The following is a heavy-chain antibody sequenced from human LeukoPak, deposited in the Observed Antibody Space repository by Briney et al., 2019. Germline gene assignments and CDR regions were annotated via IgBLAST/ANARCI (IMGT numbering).Heavy chain of an antibody. J-gene: IGHJ3*02. D-gene: IGHD2-2*01. V-gene: IGHV5-51*01. CDR2: IYPIDSDT. CDR3: ARILSYCSSTSCLPRSRRFDGAFDI. CDR1: GYPIGSFGSYW. Sequence: GESLKISCKGSGYPIGSFGSYWIAWVRRMPGKGLEWMGSIYPIDSDTRYNPSFEGQVTVSVDRSISTAYLQWSSLKASDTAMYYCARILSYCSSTSCLPRSRRFDGAFDIWGQGTMVTVSS.